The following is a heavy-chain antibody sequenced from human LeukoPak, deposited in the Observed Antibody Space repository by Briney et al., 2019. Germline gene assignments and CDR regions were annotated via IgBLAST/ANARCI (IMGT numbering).Heavy chain of an antibody. J-gene: IGHJ3*02. CDR2: INHSGST. Sequence: SETLSLTCAVYGGSFSGYYWSWIRQPPGKGLEWIGEINHSGSTNYNPSLKSRVTISVDTSKNQFSLKLSSVTAADTAVYYCAGPGDYYDSSGYYPFDIWGQGTMVTVSS. CDR1: GGSFSGYY. CDR3: AGPGDYYDSSGYYPFDI. D-gene: IGHD3-22*01. V-gene: IGHV4-34*01.